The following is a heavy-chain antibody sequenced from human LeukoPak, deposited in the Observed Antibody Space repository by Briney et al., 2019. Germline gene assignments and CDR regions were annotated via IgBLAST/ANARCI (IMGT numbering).Heavy chain of an antibody. D-gene: IGHD3-10*01. Sequence: SVKVSCKASGGTFSSYAISWVRQAPGQGLEWMGGIIPIFGTANYAQKFQGRVTITADESTSTAYMELSSLRSEDTAVYYCAGGETYYYGSGSYYTEYYFDYWGQGTLVTVSS. J-gene: IGHJ4*02. CDR2: IIPIFGTA. CDR3: AGGETYYYGSGSYYTEYYFDY. CDR1: GGTFSSYA. V-gene: IGHV1-69*13.